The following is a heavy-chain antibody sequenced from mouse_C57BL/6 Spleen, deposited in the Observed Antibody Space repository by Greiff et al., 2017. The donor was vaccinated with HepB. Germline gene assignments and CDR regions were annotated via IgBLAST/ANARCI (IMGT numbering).Heavy chain of an antibody. D-gene: IGHD2-4*01. J-gene: IGHJ3*01. CDR1: GYTFTSYT. CDR3: ARNYDYGGGFAY. CDR2: INPSSGYT. Sequence: QVQLKQSGAELARPGASVKMSCKASGYTFTSYTMHWVKQRPGQGLEWIGYINPSSGYTKYNQKFKDKATLTAEKSSSTAYMQLSSLTSEDSAVYYCARNYDYGGGFAYWGQGTLVTVSA. V-gene: IGHV1-4*01.